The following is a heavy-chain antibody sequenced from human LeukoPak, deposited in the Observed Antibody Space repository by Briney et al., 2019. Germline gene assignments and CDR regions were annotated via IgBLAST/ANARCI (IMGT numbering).Heavy chain of an antibody. J-gene: IGHJ4*02. D-gene: IGHD3-10*01. V-gene: IGHV3-15*01. CDR2: IKSKTDGGTT. CDR1: GFTFSNAW. Sequence: PGGSLRLSCAASGFTFSNAWMSWVRQAPGKGLEWVGRIKSKTDGGTTDYAAPVKGRFTISRDDSKNTLYLQMNSLKTEDTAVYYCTTGQYYGSGSYYMFRQLWVYWGQGTLVTVSS. CDR3: TTGQYYGSGSYYMFRQLWVY.